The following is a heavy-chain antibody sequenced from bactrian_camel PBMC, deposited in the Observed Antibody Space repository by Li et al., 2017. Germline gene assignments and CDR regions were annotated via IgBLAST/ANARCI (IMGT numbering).Heavy chain of an antibody. CDR1: GFTFSSYW. Sequence: HVQLVESGGGLVQPGESLRLSCAASGFTFSSYWMYWVRQAPGKGLEWGSTINSAGGSTYYADSVKGRLTMSRDNAKNMLYLQMNNLKSEDTALYYCAKALGSGDYYTGEYNYWGQGTQVTVS. J-gene: IGHJ4*01. D-gene: IGHD2*01. CDR2: INSAGGST. CDR3: AKALGSGDYYTGEYNY. V-gene: IGHV3S1*01.